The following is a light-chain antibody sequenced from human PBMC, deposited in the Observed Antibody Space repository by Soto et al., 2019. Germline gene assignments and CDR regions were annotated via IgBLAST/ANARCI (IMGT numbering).Light chain of an antibody. CDR2: EAS. Sequence: DIQMTQSPSTLSASVGDRVTITCRASQNVKRWLAWYQQKPGKAPSLLIYEASTLQNGVPSRFGGSGSGTDFTLTISCLQSEDFATYYCQQSYSIPITFGQGTRLENK. CDR3: QQSYSIPIT. V-gene: IGKV1-5*03. J-gene: IGKJ5*01. CDR1: QNVKRW.